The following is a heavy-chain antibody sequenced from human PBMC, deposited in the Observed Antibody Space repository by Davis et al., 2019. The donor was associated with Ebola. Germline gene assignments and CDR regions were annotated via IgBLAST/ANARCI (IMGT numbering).Heavy chain of an antibody. V-gene: IGHV3-64*01. Sequence: PGGSLRLSCAASGFTFSSYAMHWVRQAPGKGLEYVSAISSNGGSTYYANSVKGRFTISRDNSKNTLYLQMGSLRAEDMAVYYCANDIAVAGKDYWGQGTLVTVSS. CDR3: ANDIAVAGKDY. D-gene: IGHD6-19*01. CDR2: ISSNGGST. J-gene: IGHJ4*02. CDR1: GFTFSSYA.